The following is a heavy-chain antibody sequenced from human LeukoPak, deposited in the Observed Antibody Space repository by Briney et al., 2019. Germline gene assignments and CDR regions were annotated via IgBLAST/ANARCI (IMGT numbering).Heavy chain of an antibody. CDR3: AREDIVVVPPARPLRP. V-gene: IGHV1-8*01. Sequence: ATVKVSCKASGYTFTRHDINWVRQTTGQGLEWMGWMNPNSGNTGYAQKFRGRVTMTRDTSISTAYMELSSLRSEDTAVYYCAREDIVVVPPARPLRPWGHGTLVTVSS. D-gene: IGHD2-2*01. CDR2: MNPNSGNT. J-gene: IGHJ5*02. CDR1: GYTFTRHD.